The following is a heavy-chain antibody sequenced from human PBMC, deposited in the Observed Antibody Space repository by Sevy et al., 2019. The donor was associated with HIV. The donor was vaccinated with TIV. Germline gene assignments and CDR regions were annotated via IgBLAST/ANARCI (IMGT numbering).Heavy chain of an antibody. Sequence: GGSLRLSCAASGFTFSSYSMNWVRQAPGKGLEWISSISSSSNYIYYADSVKGRFTISRDNAQNSLYRQMNSLRAEDTAVYYCARDLIRTLWYFDLWGRGTVVTVSS. CDR1: GFTFSSYS. CDR2: ISSSSNYI. J-gene: IGHJ2*01. V-gene: IGHV3-21*01. CDR3: ARDLIRTLWYFDL. D-gene: IGHD3-22*01.